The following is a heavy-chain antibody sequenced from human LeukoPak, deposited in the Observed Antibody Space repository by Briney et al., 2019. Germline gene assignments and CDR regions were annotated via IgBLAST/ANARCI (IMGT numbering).Heavy chain of an antibody. J-gene: IGHJ4*02. V-gene: IGHV4-39*01. CDR1: GGSISSSSYY. CDR3: ARTPDTEFDY. CDR2: IYYSGST. Sequence: SETLSLTCTVSGGSISSSSYYWGWLRQPPGTGLEWIGSIYYSGSTYYNPSLKSRVTISVDTSKNQFSLKLSSVTAADTAVYYCARTPDTEFDYWGQGTLVTVSS. D-gene: IGHD5-18*01.